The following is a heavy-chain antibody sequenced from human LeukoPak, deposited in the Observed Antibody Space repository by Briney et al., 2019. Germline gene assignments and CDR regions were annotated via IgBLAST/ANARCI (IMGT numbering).Heavy chain of an antibody. V-gene: IGHV4-59*08. D-gene: IGHD3-22*01. Sequence: PSETLSLTCSVSGGSISSSYWSWIRQPPGKGLEWIGYMYYSGNTDYNPSLKSRLTILADTSKSQFSLKLSSVTAADTAVYYCARLLYYYDTSGYYGFFDIWGQGTMVTVSS. CDR3: ARLLYYYDTSGYYGFFDI. CDR1: GGSISSSY. J-gene: IGHJ3*02. CDR2: MYYSGNT.